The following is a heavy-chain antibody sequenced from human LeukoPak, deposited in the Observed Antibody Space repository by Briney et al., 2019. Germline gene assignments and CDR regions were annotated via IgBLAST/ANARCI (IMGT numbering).Heavy chain of an antibody. CDR3: ARAGYSYGTGYYLDY. CDR2: IYYTGAT. CDR1: GGSISSYY. D-gene: IGHD5-18*01. J-gene: IGHJ4*02. V-gene: IGHV4-59*01. Sequence: SETLSLTCTVSGGSISSYYWSWIRLPPGKGPEWIGYIYYTGATYYNPSLKSRVTISLDTSKNQFSLKLSSVTAADAAVYYCARAGYSYGTGYYLDYWGQGALVTVSS.